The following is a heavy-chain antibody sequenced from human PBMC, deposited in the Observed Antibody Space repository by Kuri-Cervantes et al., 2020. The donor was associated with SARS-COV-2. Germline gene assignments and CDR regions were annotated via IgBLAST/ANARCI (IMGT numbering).Heavy chain of an antibody. V-gene: IGHV3-21*01. CDR3: ASIGTPDGPY. J-gene: IGHJ4*02. CDR2: ISSSSSYI. D-gene: IGHD2-15*01. CDR1: GLTLSSYS. Sequence: GGSLRLSCAASGLTLSSYSMNWVRQAPGKGLEWVSSISSSSSYIYYADSVKGRFTISRDNAKNSLYLQMNSLRAEDTAVYYCASIGTPDGPYWGQGTLVTVSS.